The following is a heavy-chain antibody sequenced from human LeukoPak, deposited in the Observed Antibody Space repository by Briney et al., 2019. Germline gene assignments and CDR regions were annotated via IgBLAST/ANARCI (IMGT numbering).Heavy chain of an antibody. CDR1: GYSFTSYC. CDR2: IYPDDSDT. V-gene: IGHV5-51*01. CDR3: ARSGLVSYYYYYGMDV. D-gene: IGHD6-6*01. Sequence: GESLKISCKGSGYSFTSYCIGWVRQMPGKGLEWMGIIYPDDSDTRYSPSFQGQVTISADQSISTAYLQWSSLKASDPAMYYCARSGLVSYYYYYGMDVWGQGTTVTVSS. J-gene: IGHJ6*02.